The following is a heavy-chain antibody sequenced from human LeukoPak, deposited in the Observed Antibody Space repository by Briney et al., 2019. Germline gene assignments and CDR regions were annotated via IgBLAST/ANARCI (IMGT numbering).Heavy chain of an antibody. Sequence: SETLSLTCTVSGGSISSSSYYWGWIRQPPGKGLEWIGSVYYSGSTYYNPSLKSRVTISVDTSKNQFSLKLSSVTAADTAVYYCARAGYSSSWYGRNWFDPWGQGTLVTVSS. CDR1: GGSISSSSYY. J-gene: IGHJ5*02. D-gene: IGHD6-13*01. CDR2: VYYSGST. V-gene: IGHV4-39*07. CDR3: ARAGYSSSWYGRNWFDP.